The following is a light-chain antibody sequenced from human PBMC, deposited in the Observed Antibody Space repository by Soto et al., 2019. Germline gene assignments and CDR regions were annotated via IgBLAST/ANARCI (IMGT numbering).Light chain of an antibody. Sequence: DIQMTQSPSTLSASVGDRVTITCRASQSISSWLAWYQQKPGKAPKLLIYKASSLESGVPSRFSGSGSGTEFTLTISSLQPDDFATYYCQQYSSFSTFGQGTRWIS. CDR2: KAS. CDR3: QQYSSFST. V-gene: IGKV1-5*03. CDR1: QSISSW. J-gene: IGKJ1*01.